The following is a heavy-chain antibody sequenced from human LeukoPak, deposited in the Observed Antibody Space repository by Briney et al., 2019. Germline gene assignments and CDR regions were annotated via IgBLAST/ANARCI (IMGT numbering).Heavy chain of an antibody. Sequence: GGSLRLSCAASVLTFSSYGMHCVRQAPGKGLEWVAVISYDGTIRNYADSVKGRFTISRDNSKNTLYLQMNSLTAEDTALYYCAKGGCSSTTCYLANPWGQGTLVTVSS. J-gene: IGHJ5*02. D-gene: IGHD2-2*01. V-gene: IGHV3-30*18. CDR1: VLTFSSYG. CDR2: ISYDGTIR. CDR3: AKGGCSSTTCYLANP.